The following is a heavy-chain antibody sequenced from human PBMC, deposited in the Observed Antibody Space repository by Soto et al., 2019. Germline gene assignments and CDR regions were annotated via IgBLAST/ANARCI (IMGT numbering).Heavy chain of an antibody. V-gene: IGHV5-51*01. CDR1: GYSFTSYW. Sequence: GESLKISCKGSGYSFTSYWIGWVRQMPGKGLEWMGIIYPGDSDTRYSPSFQGQVTISADKSVSTAYLQWSSLKASDTATYYCASAVVATYYYYGMDVWGQGTTVTVS. D-gene: IGHD2-15*01. J-gene: IGHJ6*02. CDR3: ASAVVATYYYYGMDV. CDR2: IYPGDSDT.